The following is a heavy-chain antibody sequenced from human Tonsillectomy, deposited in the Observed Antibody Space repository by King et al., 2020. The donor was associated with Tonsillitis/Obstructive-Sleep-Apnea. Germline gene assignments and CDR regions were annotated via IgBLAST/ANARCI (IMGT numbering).Heavy chain of an antibody. CDR3: ATRDCSGGSCYSPDFDY. CDR2: INHSGRT. Sequence: VQLQQWGAGLLKPSETLSLTCAVYGGSFSGYYWSWIRQPPGKGLEWIGEINHSGRTNYNPSLKRRVTISVDTSKNQFSLNLSSVTAAHTAVYYCATRDCSGGSCYSPDFDYWGQGTLVTVSS. V-gene: IGHV4-34*01. D-gene: IGHD2-15*01. J-gene: IGHJ4*02. CDR1: GGSFSGYY.